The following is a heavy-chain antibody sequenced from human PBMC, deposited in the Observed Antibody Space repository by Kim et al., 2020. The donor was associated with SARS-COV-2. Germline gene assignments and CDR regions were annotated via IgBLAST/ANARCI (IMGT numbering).Heavy chain of an antibody. Sequence: ASVKVSCKVSGYTLTELSMHWVRQAPGKGLEWMGGFDPEDGETIYAQKFQGRVTMTEDTSTDTAYMELSSLRSEDTAVYYCATSSWILGASSVDYWGQGTLVTVSS. CDR2: FDPEDGET. V-gene: IGHV1-24*01. CDR1: GYTLTELS. CDR3: ATSSWILGASSVDY. D-gene: IGHD1-26*01. J-gene: IGHJ4*02.